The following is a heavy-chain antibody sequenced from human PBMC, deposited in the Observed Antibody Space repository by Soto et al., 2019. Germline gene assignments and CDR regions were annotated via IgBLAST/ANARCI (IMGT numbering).Heavy chain of an antibody. D-gene: IGHD6-13*01. Sequence: GGSLRLSCAASGFPFSSYSMNWVRQAPGKGLEWLSYFNSGSSIISYADSVKGRFTISRDNAKNSLYLQMNSLRAEDTAVYYCARAPGYSSSWYEYYFDYWGQGTLVTVSS. J-gene: IGHJ4*02. CDR1: GFPFSSYS. CDR3: ARAPGYSSSWYEYYFDY. V-gene: IGHV3-48*01. CDR2: FNSGSSII.